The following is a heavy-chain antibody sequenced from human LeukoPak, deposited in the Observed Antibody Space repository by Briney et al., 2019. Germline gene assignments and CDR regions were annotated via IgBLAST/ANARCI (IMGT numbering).Heavy chain of an antibody. CDR2: IWYDGSNE. CDR1: GFTFSSYG. J-gene: IGHJ4*02. Sequence: GRSLRLSCAASGFTFSSYGMHWVRQAPGKGLEWVAVIWYDGSNEYYADSVKGRFTISRDNSKNTLYLQMNSLRAGDTAVYYCARDVLEDSSGWYSGLYWGQGTLVTVSS. D-gene: IGHD6-19*01. CDR3: ARDVLEDSSGWYSGLY. V-gene: IGHV3-33*01.